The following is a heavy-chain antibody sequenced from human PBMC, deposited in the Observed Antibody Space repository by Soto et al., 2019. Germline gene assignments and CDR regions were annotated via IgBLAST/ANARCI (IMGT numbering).Heavy chain of an antibody. CDR2: ISSSSSYI. CDR3: ARESSGWYVNYFDY. D-gene: IGHD6-19*01. V-gene: IGHV3-21*01. J-gene: IGHJ4*02. CDR1: GFTFSSYS. Sequence: PGGSLRLSCAASGFTFSSYSMNWVRQAPGKGLEWVSSISSSSSYIYYADSVKGRFTISRDNAKNSLYLQMNSLRAEDTAVYYCARESSGWYVNYFDYWGQGTLVTVSS.